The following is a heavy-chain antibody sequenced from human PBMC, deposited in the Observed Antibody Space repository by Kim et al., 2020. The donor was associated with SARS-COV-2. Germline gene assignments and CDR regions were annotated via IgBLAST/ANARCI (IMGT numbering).Heavy chain of an antibody. Sequence: SGGTKYTASLESRVTISVDASRKQVSLKLTSVTAADTAVYYCARVFRGMDVWGQGTTVTVSS. D-gene: IGHD3-16*01. CDR2: SGGT. V-gene: IGHV4-59*01. J-gene: IGHJ6*02. CDR3: ARVFRGMDV.